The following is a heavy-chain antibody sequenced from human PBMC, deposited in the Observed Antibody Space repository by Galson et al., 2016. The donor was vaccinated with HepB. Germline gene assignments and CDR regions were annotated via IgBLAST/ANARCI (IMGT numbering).Heavy chain of an antibody. CDR1: KFYLSSYT. CDR3: ARGGGMGSLAAFDI. D-gene: IGHD1-26*01. V-gene: IGHV3-30-3*01. CDR2: ISYDGTRR. Sequence: SLRLSCAASKFYLSSYTMHWVRQAPGTGLEWVAFISYDGTRRDYADSVKGRFTVSSDNSKNTLYLQMNSLRPDDTSLYFCARGGGMGSLAAFDIWGPGTMVTVSS. J-gene: IGHJ3*02.